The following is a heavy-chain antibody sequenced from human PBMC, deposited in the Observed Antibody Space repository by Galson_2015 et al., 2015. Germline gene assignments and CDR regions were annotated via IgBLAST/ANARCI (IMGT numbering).Heavy chain of an antibody. CDR2: TYYRSKWYN. CDR1: GDSVSSNSAA. J-gene: IGHJ6*02. Sequence: CAISGDSVSSNSAAWNWIRQSPSRGLEWLGRTYYRSKWYNDYAVSVKSRITINPDTSKNQFSLQLNSVTPEDTAVYYCARDYGERYYYYYGMDVWGQGTTVTVSS. V-gene: IGHV6-1*01. D-gene: IGHD1-1*01. CDR3: ARDYGERYYYYYGMDV.